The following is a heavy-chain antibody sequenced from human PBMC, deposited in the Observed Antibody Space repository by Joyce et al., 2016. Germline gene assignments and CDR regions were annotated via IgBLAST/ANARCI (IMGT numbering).Heavy chain of an antibody. CDR3: ARTTRDSLDS. CDR2: LYPGDSDT. J-gene: IGHJ4*02. D-gene: IGHD4-11*01. V-gene: IGHV5-51*01. CDR1: GHKFTTYW. Sequence: EVQLVQSGAEVKKPGESLKISCKDFGHKFTTYWVAWVRQLPGKGLEWMGILYPGDSDTRYGPAFQGQVTFSADRSTSTAYLHLSSLKVSDTATYYCARTTRDSLDSWGQGTLVTVSS.